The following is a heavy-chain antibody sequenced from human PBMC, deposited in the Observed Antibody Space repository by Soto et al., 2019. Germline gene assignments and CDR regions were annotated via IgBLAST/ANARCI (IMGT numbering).Heavy chain of an antibody. CDR1: GFSLSTSGVG. CDR3: AYSGVGGWGNGYGFLDH. D-gene: IGHD5-18*01. Sequence: QITLKESGPTLVNPTQTLTLTCTFSGFSLSTSGVGVGWIRQPPGKALAWLAVIYWDDHKRYSTSLKSRLTITKDTPTNQEVLTVTSMDPVDTATYYCAYSGVGGWGNGYGFLDHWGQGPLVAVSS. CDR2: IYWDDHK. V-gene: IGHV2-5*02. J-gene: IGHJ4*02.